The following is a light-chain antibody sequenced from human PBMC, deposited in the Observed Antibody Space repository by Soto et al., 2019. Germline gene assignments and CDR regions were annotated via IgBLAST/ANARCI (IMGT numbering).Light chain of an antibody. J-gene: IGLJ2*01. CDR2: LNSDGSH. CDR3: QTWGPL. V-gene: IGLV4-69*01. CDR1: SGHSSYA. Sequence: QLVLTQSPSASASLGASVKLTCTLSSGHSSYAIAWHQQQPEKGPRYLMKLNSDGSHSKGDGIPDRFSGSSSGAERYLTISSLQSEDEADYYCQTWGPLFGGGTKLTVL.